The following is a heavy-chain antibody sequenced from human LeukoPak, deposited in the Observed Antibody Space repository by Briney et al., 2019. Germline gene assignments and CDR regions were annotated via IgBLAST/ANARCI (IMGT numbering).Heavy chain of an antibody. Sequence: PSETLSLTCTVSGGSISSYYWSWIRQPAGKGLEWIGRIYTSGSTNYNPSLKSRVTMSVDTSKNRFSLKLSSVTAADTAVYYCAREGRYYDSSGYYSDWGQGTLVTVSS. CDR1: GGSISSYY. J-gene: IGHJ4*02. D-gene: IGHD3-22*01. V-gene: IGHV4-4*07. CDR2: IYTSGST. CDR3: AREGRYYDSSGYYSD.